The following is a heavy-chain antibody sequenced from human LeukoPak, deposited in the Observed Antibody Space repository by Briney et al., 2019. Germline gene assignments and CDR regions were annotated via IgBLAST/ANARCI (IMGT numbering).Heavy chain of an antibody. CDR1: GFTFSSYA. CDR3: AKGGNYYDSCGYFDY. Sequence: PGGSLRLSCAASGFTFSSYAMSWVRQAPGKGLEWVSAISGSGGSTYYADSVKGRFTISRDNSKNTLYLQMNSLRAEDTAVYYCAKGGNYYDSCGYFDYWGQGTLVTVSS. D-gene: IGHD3-22*01. J-gene: IGHJ4*02. V-gene: IGHV3-23*01. CDR2: ISGSGGST.